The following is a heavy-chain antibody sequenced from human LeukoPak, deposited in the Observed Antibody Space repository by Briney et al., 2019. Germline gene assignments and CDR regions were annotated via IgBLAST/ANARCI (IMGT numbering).Heavy chain of an antibody. CDR3: APVMGYDSSGYYYSFDY. J-gene: IGHJ4*02. Sequence: ASVKVSCTASGYTFTGYYMHWVRQAPGQGLEWMGWINPNSGGTNYAQKFQGRVTMTRDTSISTAYMELSRLRSDDTAVYYCAPVMGYDSSGYYYSFDYWGQGTLVTVSS. V-gene: IGHV1-2*02. D-gene: IGHD3-22*01. CDR2: INPNSGGT. CDR1: GYTFTGYY.